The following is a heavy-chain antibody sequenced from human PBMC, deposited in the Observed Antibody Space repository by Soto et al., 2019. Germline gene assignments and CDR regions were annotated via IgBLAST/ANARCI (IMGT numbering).Heavy chain of an antibody. V-gene: IGHV3-23*01. Sequence: GGSLRLSCAAFGFDFNKYAMTWVRQAPGKGLQWVSSITSNGDSTYYADSVKGRFTTSRDNSKNTLHLQMNSLRADDTAVFYCAKDSPSYTTSPFYFDSWGQGTLVTVSS. D-gene: IGHD2-2*02. CDR2: ITSNGDST. CDR3: AKDSPSYTTSPFYFDS. J-gene: IGHJ4*02. CDR1: GFDFNKYA.